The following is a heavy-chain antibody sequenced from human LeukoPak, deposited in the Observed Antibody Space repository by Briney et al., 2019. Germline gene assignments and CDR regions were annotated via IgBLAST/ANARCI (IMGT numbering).Heavy chain of an antibody. V-gene: IGHV3-74*01. CDR3: TTGTVH. J-gene: IGHJ4*02. CDR2: ISGDGTTI. D-gene: IGHD4-17*01. Sequence: APGEGLVWVSRISGDGTTITYADSVKGRFTISRDNTKNTLYLQMNSLKTEDTAVYYCTTGTVHWGQGTLVTVSS.